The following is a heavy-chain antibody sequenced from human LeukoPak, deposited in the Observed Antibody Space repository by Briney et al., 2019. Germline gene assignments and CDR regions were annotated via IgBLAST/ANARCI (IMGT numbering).Heavy chain of an antibody. CDR3: ARDGDYYDSSGYRWFDP. Sequence: GASVKVSCKASGYTFTSYYMHWVRQAPGQGLEWMGIINPSGGSTSYAQKFQGRVTMTRDMSTSTVYMELSSLRSEDTAVYYCARDGDYYDSSGYRWFDPWGQGTLVTVSS. J-gene: IGHJ5*02. CDR1: GYTFTSYY. D-gene: IGHD3-22*01. CDR2: INPSGGST. V-gene: IGHV1-46*01.